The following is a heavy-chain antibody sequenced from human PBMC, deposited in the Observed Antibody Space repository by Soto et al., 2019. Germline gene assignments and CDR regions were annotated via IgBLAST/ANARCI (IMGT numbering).Heavy chain of an antibody. Sequence: SETLSLTCTVSGGSISSYYWSWIRQPPGKGLEWIGYIYYSGSTNYNPSLKSRVTISVDTSKNQFSLKLSSVTAADTAVYYCARYDPGGMNYYYYYMDVWGKGTTVTVSS. V-gene: IGHV4-59*01. J-gene: IGHJ6*03. D-gene: IGHD3-3*01. CDR1: GGSISSYY. CDR2: IYYSGST. CDR3: ARYDPGGMNYYYYYMDV.